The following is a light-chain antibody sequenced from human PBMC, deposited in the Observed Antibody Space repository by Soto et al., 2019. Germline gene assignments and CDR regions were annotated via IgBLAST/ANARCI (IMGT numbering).Light chain of an antibody. CDR2: EVS. J-gene: IGLJ1*01. CDR3: SSYAGRNNYV. V-gene: IGLV2-8*01. Sequence: QSVLTQPPSASGSPGQSVTISCTGTSSDVGGYKYVSWYQQHPGKAPKLMIYEVSKRPSGVPDRFSGSKSGNTASLTVSGLQAEDEADYYCSSYAGRNNYVFGTGTKLTVL. CDR1: SSDVGGYKY.